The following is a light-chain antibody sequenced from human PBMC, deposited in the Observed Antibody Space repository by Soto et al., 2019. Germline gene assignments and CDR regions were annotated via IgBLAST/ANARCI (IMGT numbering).Light chain of an antibody. CDR1: QSISSY. V-gene: IGKV1-39*01. Sequence: DIQMTQSPSSLSASVGDRVTITCRASQSISSYLYWYQQKPGKAPKLLIYAASSLQSGVPSMFSGSGPGTDFTITISSLHPEDFATYYCQQSYRTPFTFGPGTKVDIK. CDR2: AAS. CDR3: QQSYRTPFT. J-gene: IGKJ3*01.